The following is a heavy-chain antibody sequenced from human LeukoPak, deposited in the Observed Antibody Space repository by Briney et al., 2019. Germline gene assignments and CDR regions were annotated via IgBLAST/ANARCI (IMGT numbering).Heavy chain of an antibody. J-gene: IGHJ5*02. CDR1: GGTFSSYA. Sequence: GASVKVSCKASGGTFSSYAISWVRQAPGQGLEWMGWISAYNGNTNYAQKLQGRVTMTTDTSTSTAYMELRSLRSDDTAVYYCAREAVAGTIWFDPWGQGTLVTVSS. V-gene: IGHV1-18*01. D-gene: IGHD6-19*01. CDR3: AREAVAGTIWFDP. CDR2: ISAYNGNT.